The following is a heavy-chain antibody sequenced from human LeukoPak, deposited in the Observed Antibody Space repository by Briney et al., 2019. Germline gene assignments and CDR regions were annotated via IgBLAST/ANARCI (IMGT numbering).Heavy chain of an antibody. Sequence: PGGSLRLSCAASGFTFSDYYMSWIRQAPGKGLEWVSYISSSGSTIYYADSVKGRFTISRDNAKNSLYLQMNSLRAEDTAVYYCASWGHLWSQQTLIDYWGQGTLVTVSS. CDR1: GFTFSDYY. CDR2: ISSSGSTI. V-gene: IGHV3-11*04. CDR3: ASWGHLWSQQTLIDY. D-gene: IGHD5-18*01. J-gene: IGHJ4*02.